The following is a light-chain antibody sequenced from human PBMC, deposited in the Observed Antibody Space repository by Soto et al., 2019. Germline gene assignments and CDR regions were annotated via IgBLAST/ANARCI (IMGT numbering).Light chain of an antibody. J-gene: IGKJ5*01. CDR3: QQADTFPIP. CDR1: QSISSW. CDR2: AAS. V-gene: IGKV1-12*01. Sequence: DIQMTQCPCTLSASVGDRVTITCRASQSISSWLAWYQQKPGKAPKLLIYAASSLQSGVPSRFSGSGFGTDFTLTISSLQPEDSAIYYCQQADTFPIPFGQGTRLENK.